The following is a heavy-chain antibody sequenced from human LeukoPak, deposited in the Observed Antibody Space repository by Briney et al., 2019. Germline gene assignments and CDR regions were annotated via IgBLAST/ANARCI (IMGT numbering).Heavy chain of an antibody. CDR1: GYTLTELS. D-gene: IGHD3-22*01. V-gene: IGHV1-2*04. CDR2: INPNSGGT. Sequence: ASVKVSCKVSGYTLTELSMHWVRQAPGQGLEWMGWINPNSGGTNYAQKFQGWVTMTRDTSISTAYMELSRLRSDDTAVYYCAREWGYDSSGYYYYYGMDVWGQGTTVTVSS. J-gene: IGHJ6*02. CDR3: AREWGYDSSGYYYYYGMDV.